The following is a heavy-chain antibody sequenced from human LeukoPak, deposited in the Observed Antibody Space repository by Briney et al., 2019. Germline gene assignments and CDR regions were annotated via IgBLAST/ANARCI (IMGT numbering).Heavy chain of an antibody. CDR1: GGSISSYY. CDR2: IYYSGST. V-gene: IGHV4-59*01. J-gene: IGHJ4*02. CDR3: AKDPSSSSGWYYFDY. D-gene: IGHD6-19*01. Sequence: PSETLSLTCTVSGGSISSYYWSWIRQPPGKGLEWIGYIYYSGSTNYNPSLKSRVTISVDTSKNQFSLKLSSVTAADTAVYYCAKDPSSSSGWYYFDYWGQGTLVTVSS.